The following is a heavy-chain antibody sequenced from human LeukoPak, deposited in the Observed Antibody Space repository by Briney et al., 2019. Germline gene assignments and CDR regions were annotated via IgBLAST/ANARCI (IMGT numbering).Heavy chain of an antibody. CDR1: GFTVSSNY. J-gene: IGHJ6*02. CDR2: IYSGGST. D-gene: IGHD3-9*01. CDR3: ARDRYDILTGSYYYCYGMDV. Sequence: PGGSLRLSCAAPGFTVSSNYMSWVRQAPGKGLEWVSVIYSGGSTYYADSVKGRFTISRDNSKNTLYLQMNSLRAEDTAVYYCARDRYDILTGSYYYCYGMDVWGQGTTVTVSS. V-gene: IGHV3-66*01.